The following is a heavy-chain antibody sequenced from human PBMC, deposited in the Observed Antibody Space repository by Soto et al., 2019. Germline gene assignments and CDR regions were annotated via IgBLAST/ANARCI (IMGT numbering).Heavy chain of an antibody. V-gene: IGHV1-3*01. CDR2: INAGNGNT. J-gene: IGHJ6*02. Sequence: ASVKVSCKASGYTFTSYAMHWVRQAPGQRPEWMGWINAGNGNTKYSQKFQGRVTITRDTSASTAYMELSSLRSEDTAVYYCAREKQGYSYCFAYYYGMDVWGQGTTVTVSS. D-gene: IGHD5-18*01. CDR3: AREKQGYSYCFAYYYGMDV. CDR1: GYTFTSYA.